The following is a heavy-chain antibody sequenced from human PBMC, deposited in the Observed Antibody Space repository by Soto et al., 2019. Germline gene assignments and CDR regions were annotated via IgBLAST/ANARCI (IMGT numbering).Heavy chain of an antibody. CDR2: IFHSGIT. J-gene: IGHJ4*02. CDR1: GDSISSTHW. CDR3: ARGFSGYCSGGSCSSFDY. Sequence: SETLSLTCAVSGDSISSTHWWTWVRQPPGKGLEYIGQIFHSGITNYNPSLESRVTISLDKSKSQFPLELNSVTGADTAIYYCARGFSGYCSGGSCSSFDYWGQGTLVTVSS. D-gene: IGHD2-15*01. V-gene: IGHV4-4*02.